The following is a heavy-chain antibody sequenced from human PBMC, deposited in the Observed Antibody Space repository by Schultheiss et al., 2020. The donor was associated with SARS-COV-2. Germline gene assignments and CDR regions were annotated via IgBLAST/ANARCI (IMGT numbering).Heavy chain of an antibody. CDR1: GYSFSNYW. Sequence: GGSLRLSCKGSGYSFSNYWIGWVRQMPGKGLEWMGIIYPGDSDTRYSPSFQGQVTISADKSISTAYLQWSSLKASDTAMYYCARHLYGDYVGWFDPWGQGTLVTVSS. CDR3: ARHLYGDYVGWFDP. D-gene: IGHD4-17*01. J-gene: IGHJ5*02. CDR2: IYPGDSDT. V-gene: IGHV5-51*01.